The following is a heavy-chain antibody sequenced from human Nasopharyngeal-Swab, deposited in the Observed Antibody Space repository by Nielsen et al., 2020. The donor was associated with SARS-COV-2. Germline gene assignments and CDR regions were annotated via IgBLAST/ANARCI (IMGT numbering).Heavy chain of an antibody. CDR2: IDGDGALT. D-gene: IGHD3-3*02. CDR1: GFTFNSYW. CDR3: VRESISWSRKNNFYYYFGLDF. V-gene: IGHV3-74*01. Sequence: GESLQISCAASGFTFNSYWMHWVRLAPGKGLVWVARIDGDGALTNYADSVEGRFGISRDNAKNTVYLQMNSLRDEDTAVYYCVRESISWSRKNNFYYYFGLDFWGRGTTVIVSS. J-gene: IGHJ6*02.